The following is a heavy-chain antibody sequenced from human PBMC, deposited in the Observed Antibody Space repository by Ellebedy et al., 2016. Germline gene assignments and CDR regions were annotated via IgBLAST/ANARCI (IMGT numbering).Heavy chain of an antibody. Sequence: GGSLRLSCAASGFTFSSHAMHWVRQAPGKGLEWVAVISSDGNTKYYADSVKGRFTISRDNSKDTLFLQMNSLRAGDTAVYYCASSSSGSYWYFDLWGRGTLVTVSS. CDR3: ASSSSGSYWYFDL. J-gene: IGHJ2*01. V-gene: IGHV3-30*04. D-gene: IGHD2-2*01. CDR2: ISSDGNTK. CDR1: GFTFSSHA.